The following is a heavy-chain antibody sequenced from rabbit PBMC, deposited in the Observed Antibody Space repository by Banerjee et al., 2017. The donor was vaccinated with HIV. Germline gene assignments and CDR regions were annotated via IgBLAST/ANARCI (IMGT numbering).Heavy chain of an antibody. D-gene: IGHD4-1*01. CDR2: IEPIFGNT. CDR3: ARNANGGWDL. Sequence: QEQLVESGGGLVQPGGSLKLSCKASGFDFSNYGVSWVRQAPGKGLEWIGYIEPIFGNTYYANWVNGRFTISSHNAQNTLYLQLNSLTPADTATYFCARNANGGWDLWGPGTLVTVS. V-gene: IGHV1S47*01. CDR1: GFDFSNYG. J-gene: IGHJ4*01.